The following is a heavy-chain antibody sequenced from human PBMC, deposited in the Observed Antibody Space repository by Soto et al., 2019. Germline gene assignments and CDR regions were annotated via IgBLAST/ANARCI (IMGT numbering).Heavy chain of an antibody. D-gene: IGHD2-21*01. CDR2: IYSGGST. J-gene: IGHJ4*02. Sequence: GGSLRLSCAASGFTVSSNYMSWVRQAPGKGLEWVSVIYSGGSTYYADSVKGRFTISRDNSKNTLYLQMNSLRAEDTAVYYCARAVVVIATGSYYFDYWGQGTLVTVSS. CDR1: GFTVSSNY. V-gene: IGHV3-53*01. CDR3: ARAVVVIATGSYYFDY.